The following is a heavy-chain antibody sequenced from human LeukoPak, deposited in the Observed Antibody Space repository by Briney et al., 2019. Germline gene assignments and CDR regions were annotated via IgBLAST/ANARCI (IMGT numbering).Heavy chain of an antibody. Sequence: PGRSLRLACAASGFTFSSYGMHRVRHAPGKGLEWVAVISYDGSNKYYADSVKGRFTISRDNSKNTLYLQMNSLRAEDTAVYYCAKDLGGSVDYWGQGTLVTVSS. V-gene: IGHV3-30*18. CDR3: AKDLGGSVDY. J-gene: IGHJ4*02. CDR1: GFTFSSYG. CDR2: ISYDGSNK. D-gene: IGHD1-26*01.